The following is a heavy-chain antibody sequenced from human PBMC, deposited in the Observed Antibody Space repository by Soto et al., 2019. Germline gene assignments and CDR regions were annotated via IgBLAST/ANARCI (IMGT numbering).Heavy chain of an antibody. CDR1: RFTFSSEW. J-gene: IGHJ6*02. V-gene: IGHV3-7*03. CDR3: ARDRVSYRSGWYPHSLYYGMDV. CDR2: IKQDGSEK. Sequence: GGSLRLSSAASRFTFSSEWMSWARQAPGKGLEWVANIKQDGSEKYYVDSAKGRFTISRDNAKNSLYLQMNSTRAEDTAVYYCARDRVSYRSGWYPHSLYYGMDVWGQGTTVTVYS. D-gene: IGHD6-19*01.